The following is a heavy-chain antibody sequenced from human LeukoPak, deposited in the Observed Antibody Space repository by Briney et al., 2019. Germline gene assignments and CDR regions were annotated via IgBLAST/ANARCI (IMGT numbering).Heavy chain of an antibody. CDR2: SSSSDDGK. Sequence: PGGSLRLSCTASGLSLNNHAMSWVRQVPGKGLEWVSASSSSDDGKWYAESVRGRFTISRDTSKNTVYLQMNSLRVEDAGVYYCAKAPVTSCRGAFCYPFDYWGHGTLVTVSS. J-gene: IGHJ4*01. V-gene: IGHV3-23*01. CDR3: AKAPVTSCRGAFCYPFDY. D-gene: IGHD2-21*01. CDR1: GLSLNNHA.